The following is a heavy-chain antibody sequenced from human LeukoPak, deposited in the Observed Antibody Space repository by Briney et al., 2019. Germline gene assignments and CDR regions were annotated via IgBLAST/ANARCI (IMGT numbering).Heavy chain of an antibody. V-gene: IGHV4-39*07. CDR1: GGSISSSTYF. D-gene: IGHD6-19*01. J-gene: IGHJ4*02. CDR3: ARYSSGAFDY. Sequence: KPSETLSLTCSVSGGSISSSTYFWGWIRQPPGKGLEWIGSIYYSGNTNYNPSLKSRVTISLDTSKTQFSLKLSSVTAADTAMYYCARYSSGAFDYGGQGTWSPSPQ. CDR2: IYYSGNT.